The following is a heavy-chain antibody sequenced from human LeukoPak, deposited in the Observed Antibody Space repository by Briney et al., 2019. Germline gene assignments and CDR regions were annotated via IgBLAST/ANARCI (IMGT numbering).Heavy chain of an antibody. V-gene: IGHV3-66*01. Sequence: HPGGSLRLSCAASGSTVSSNYMSWVRQAPGKGLEWVSVIYSGGSTYYADSVKGRFTISRDNSKNTLYLQMNSLRAEDTAVYYCARGYYYGSGSSPVDYWGQGTLVTVSS. CDR1: GSTVSSNY. CDR2: IYSGGST. CDR3: ARGYYYGSGSSPVDY. J-gene: IGHJ4*02. D-gene: IGHD3-10*01.